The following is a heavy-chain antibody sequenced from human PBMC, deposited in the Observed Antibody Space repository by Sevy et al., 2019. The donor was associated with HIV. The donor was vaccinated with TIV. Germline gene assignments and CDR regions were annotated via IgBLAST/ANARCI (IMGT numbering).Heavy chain of an antibody. Sequence: GGSLRLSCVASGFNVSNNYMSWVRQAPGKGLEWVSVIYSGGWKHYADSVKGRFTISRDKSKNTLYLQMNSLRVEDTAVYYCAREEGYGDAFDIWGQGTLVTVSS. CDR3: AREEGYGDAFDI. CDR1: GFNVSNNY. J-gene: IGHJ3*02. D-gene: IGHD6-13*01. CDR2: IYSGGWK. V-gene: IGHV3-53*01.